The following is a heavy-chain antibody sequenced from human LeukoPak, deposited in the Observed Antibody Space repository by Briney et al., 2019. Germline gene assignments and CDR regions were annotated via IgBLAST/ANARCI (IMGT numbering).Heavy chain of an antibody. CDR3: AKDVIAYCSAGSCGAFDY. CDR2: ISGNGGST. CDR1: GFTFSNYA. J-gene: IGHJ4*02. Sequence: GGSLRLSCEVSGFTFSNYAMSWVRQAPGKGLEWVSVISGNGGSTYYADSVKGQFPISRDNSKNTLYLHMRSLRAEDTAVYYCAKDVIAYCSAGSCGAFDYWGQGTPVTVSS. D-gene: IGHD2-15*01. V-gene: IGHV3-23*01.